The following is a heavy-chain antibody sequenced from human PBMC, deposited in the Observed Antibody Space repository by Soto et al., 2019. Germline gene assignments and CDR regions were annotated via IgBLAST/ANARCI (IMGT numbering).Heavy chain of an antibody. CDR1: GYTFTSYD. V-gene: IGHV1-8*01. J-gene: IGHJ4*02. Sequence: ASVKVSCKASGYTFTSYDINWVRQATGQGLEWMGWMNPNSGNTGYAQKFQGRVTMTRNTSISTAYMELSSLRSEDTAVYYCARDHPHPYIVVVPAASSFDYWGQGTLVTVSS. CDR2: MNPNSGNT. D-gene: IGHD2-2*01. CDR3: ARDHPHPYIVVVPAASSFDY.